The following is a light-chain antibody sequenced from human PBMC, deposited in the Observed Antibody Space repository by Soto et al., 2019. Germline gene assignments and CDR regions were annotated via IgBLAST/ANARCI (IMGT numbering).Light chain of an antibody. V-gene: IGKV1-5*01. Sequence: DIQMTQSPSSLSASVGDTVTITCRASERVAKWLAWHHQKPGNAPKVLIYDVSKLGSGVPSRFSGSGSETEFTLSITGLQPEDSATYFCQQYKIRSTFGQGTKVEV. CDR3: QQYKIRST. CDR1: ERVAKW. J-gene: IGKJ1*01. CDR2: DVS.